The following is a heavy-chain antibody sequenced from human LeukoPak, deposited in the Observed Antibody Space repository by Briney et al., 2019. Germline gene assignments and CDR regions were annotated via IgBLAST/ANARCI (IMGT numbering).Heavy chain of an antibody. J-gene: IGHJ5*02. Sequence: GASVKVSCKASGYTFTSYYMHWVRQATGQGLEGMGIINPSGGSTSYAQKFQGRVTMTRDTSTSTVYMELSSLRSEDTAVYYCARDRGYFDSENWFDPWGQGTLVTVSS. CDR3: ARDRGYFDSENWFDP. CDR2: INPSGGST. D-gene: IGHD3-9*01. CDR1: GYTFTSYY. V-gene: IGHV1-46*01.